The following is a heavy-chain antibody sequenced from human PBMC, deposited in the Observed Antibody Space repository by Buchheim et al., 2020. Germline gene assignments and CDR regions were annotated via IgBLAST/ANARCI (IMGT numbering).Heavy chain of an antibody. Sequence: QVQLQESGPGLVKPSQTLSLTCTVSGGSISSGSYYWSWIRQPAGKGLEWIGRIYTSGSTNYNPSLKSRVTISVDTSKNQFSLKLSSVTAADTAVYYCASIAAAGTDYYGMDVWGQGTT. CDR3: ASIAAAGTDYYGMDV. CDR2: IYTSGST. CDR1: GGSISSGSYY. J-gene: IGHJ6*02. V-gene: IGHV4-61*02. D-gene: IGHD6-13*01.